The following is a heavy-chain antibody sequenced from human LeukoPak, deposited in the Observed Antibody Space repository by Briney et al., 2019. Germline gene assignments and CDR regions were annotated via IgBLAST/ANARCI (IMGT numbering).Heavy chain of an antibody. D-gene: IGHD5-18*01. J-gene: IGHJ4*02. CDR3: ARAGSIYGWFDY. V-gene: IGHV4-59*13. CDR2: MYYSGTT. CDR1: GGSISTYS. Sequence: SETLSLTCSVSGGSISTYSWSWIRLPPGKGLEWVGHMYYSGTTKYNPSLRSRVTISVDTSKNQFSLRLSSVTAADTAVYFCARAGSIYGWFDYWGQGTLVTVSS.